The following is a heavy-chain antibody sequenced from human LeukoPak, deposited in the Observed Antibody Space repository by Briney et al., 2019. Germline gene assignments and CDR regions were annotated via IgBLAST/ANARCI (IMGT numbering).Heavy chain of an antibody. Sequence: ASVKVSCKVSGYTLTELSMHWVRQAPGKGLEWMGGFDPEDGETIYAQKFQGRVTMAEDTSTDTAYMELSSLRSEDTAVYYCATVRSSGSFPSPNYYYYGMDVWGQGTPVTVSS. CDR1: GYTLTELS. J-gene: IGHJ6*02. D-gene: IGHD6-19*01. CDR2: FDPEDGET. CDR3: ATVRSSGSFPSPNYYYYGMDV. V-gene: IGHV1-24*01.